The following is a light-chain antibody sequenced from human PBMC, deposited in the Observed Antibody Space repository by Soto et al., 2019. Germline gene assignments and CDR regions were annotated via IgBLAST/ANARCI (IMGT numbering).Light chain of an antibody. CDR3: QQYDNWPWT. V-gene: IGKV3-15*01. J-gene: IGKJ1*01. Sequence: EIVLTESPATLSVSPGGRATLSCRASQSISDTLTWYQQKPGQAPRLLIYGASRRATGFPARFSGSGSGTDFTLTISSLQSEDFAVYYCQQYDNWPWTFGQGTKVDIK. CDR1: QSISDT. CDR2: GAS.